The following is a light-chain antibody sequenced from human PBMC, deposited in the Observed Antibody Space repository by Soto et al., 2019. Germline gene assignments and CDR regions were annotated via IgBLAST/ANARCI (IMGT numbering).Light chain of an antibody. CDR3: QQYNNWPPYT. CDR2: AAS. V-gene: IGKV3-15*01. CDR1: QSVSSN. Sequence: EIVMTQSPATLSVSPGERATLSCRASQSVSSNLAWYQQKPGQAPRLLIYAASTRATGIPARFSGSGSVTEFTLTISSLQYEDVAVYYCQQYNNWPPYTFGQGTKLEIK. J-gene: IGKJ2*01.